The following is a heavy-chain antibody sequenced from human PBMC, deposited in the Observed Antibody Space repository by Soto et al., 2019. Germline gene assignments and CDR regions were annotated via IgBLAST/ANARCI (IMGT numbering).Heavy chain of an antibody. J-gene: IGHJ6*02. CDR2: INHSATI. CDR3: ARADRTLVTSYSLDV. CDR1: GGAFSGYY. V-gene: IGHV4-34*01. Sequence: PAETLSLTCAVYGGAFSGYYWTWIRQPPGKGLEWIGEINHSATINFNPSLKSRLTISLDTSKKHFSLNLRSVTDADTAAYYCARADRTLVTSYSLDVWGQGTPVTVSS. D-gene: IGHD2-21*02.